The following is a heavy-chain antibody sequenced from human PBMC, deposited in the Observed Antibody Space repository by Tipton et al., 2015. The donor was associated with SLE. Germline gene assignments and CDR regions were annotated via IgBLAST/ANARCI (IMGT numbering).Heavy chain of an antibody. CDR1: GFTFDDYT. Sequence: SLRLSCAASGFTFDDYTMHWVRQAPGKGLEWVGRIKSKTDGGTTDYAAPVKGRFTISRDDSKNTLYLQMNSPKTEDTAVYYCTTDKSYWGQGTLVTVSS. CDR2: IKSKTDGGTT. V-gene: IGHV3-15*01. CDR3: TTDKSY. J-gene: IGHJ4*02.